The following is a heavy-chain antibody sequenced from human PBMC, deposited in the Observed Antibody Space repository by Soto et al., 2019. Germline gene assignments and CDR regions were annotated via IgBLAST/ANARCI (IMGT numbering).Heavy chain of an antibody. J-gene: IGHJ3*02. CDR1: GATLDTFINYG. CDR2: IIPVFGAA. CDR3: ARAAATKILVLMYDALEI. Sequence: QVQLVQSGAEVKKPGSSVRVSCKASGATLDTFINYGITWVRQDPGQGLEWMGGIIPVFGAANHAQKFQGRVTISADESTRTVNMELSSLRSDDTAVYCARAAATKILVLMYDALEIWGQGTMVTVSS. V-gene: IGHV1-69*12. D-gene: IGHD5-12*01.